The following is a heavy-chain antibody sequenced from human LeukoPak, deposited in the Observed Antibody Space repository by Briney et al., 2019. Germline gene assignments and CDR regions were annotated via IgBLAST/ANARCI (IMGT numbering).Heavy chain of an antibody. CDR3: ARDLQSSGWYEALDY. Sequence: GGSLRLSCAASGFTFSSYGMHWVRQAPGKGLEWVAVVSYDGSKYYADSVKGRFTISRDNSKNTLYLQMNSLRAEDTAVYYCARDLQSSGWYEALDYWGQGTLVTVSS. CDR2: VSYDGSK. CDR1: GFTFSSYG. D-gene: IGHD6-19*01. J-gene: IGHJ4*02. V-gene: IGHV3-30*03.